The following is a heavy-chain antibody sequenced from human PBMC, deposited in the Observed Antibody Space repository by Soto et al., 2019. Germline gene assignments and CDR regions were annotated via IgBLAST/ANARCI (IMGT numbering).Heavy chain of an antibody. Sequence: QVQLVQSVAEVKKPGASVKVSCKASGYIFSSYALHWVRQAPGQRLEWMGWINAANGNVKYSQKFQGRVTITRDTSASTAYMELSSLRSEDTAVYYCARAVGQFDPWGQGTLVTVSS. CDR3: ARAVGQFDP. J-gene: IGHJ5*02. CDR2: INAANGNV. V-gene: IGHV1-3*01. CDR1: GYIFSSYA. D-gene: IGHD6-19*01.